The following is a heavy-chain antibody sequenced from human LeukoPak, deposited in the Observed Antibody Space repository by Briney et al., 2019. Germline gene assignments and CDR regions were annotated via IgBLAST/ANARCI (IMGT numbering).Heavy chain of an antibody. V-gene: IGHV4-59*01. D-gene: IGHD3-22*01. CDR2: IYYSGST. CDR3: ARGNRYYHDSSGYYLFDY. J-gene: IGHJ4*02. CDR1: GGSISSYY. Sequence: SETLSLICTVSGGSISSYYWSWIRQPPGKGLEWIGYIYYSGSTNYNPSLKSRVTISVDTSKNQFSLKLSSVTAADTAVYYCARGNRYYHDSSGYYLFDYWGQGTLVTVSS.